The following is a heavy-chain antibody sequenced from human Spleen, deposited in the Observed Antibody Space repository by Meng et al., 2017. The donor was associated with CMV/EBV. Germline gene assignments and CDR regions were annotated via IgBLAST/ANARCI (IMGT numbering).Heavy chain of an antibody. Sequence: FTFSNFYMTWIRQAPGRGLEWVSSIGGTGRTIYYADSLKGRFIISRDNAKNSLSLQINSLRAEDTAVYYCARVNSKNYDFWSGYLDYWGQGILVTVSS. V-gene: IGHV3-11*04. CDR2: IGGTGRTI. CDR1: FTFSNFY. J-gene: IGHJ4*02. D-gene: IGHD3-3*01. CDR3: ARVNSKNYDFWSGYLDY.